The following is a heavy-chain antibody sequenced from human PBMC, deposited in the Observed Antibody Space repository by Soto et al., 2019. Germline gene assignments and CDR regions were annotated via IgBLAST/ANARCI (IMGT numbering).Heavy chain of an antibody. CDR3: ARGGYYDTSGYSIDS. Sequence: PSETLSLTCTVSGGSISSYYWHWIRQPPGKGLEWVGNLYYNGSPNYSPSLKSRVTISEDTSNNQFSLKLTSVTAADTAVYYCARGGYYDTSGYSIDSWGLGTLVTVSS. J-gene: IGHJ4*02. D-gene: IGHD3-22*01. V-gene: IGHV4-59*01. CDR1: GGSISSYY. CDR2: LYYNGSP.